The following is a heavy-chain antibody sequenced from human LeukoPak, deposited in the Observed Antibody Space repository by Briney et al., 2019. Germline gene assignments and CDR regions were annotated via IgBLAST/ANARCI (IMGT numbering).Heavy chain of an antibody. Sequence: PSETLSLTCTVSGGSISSGGYYWSWIRQHPGKGLEWIGYIYYSGSTNYNPSLKSRVTISVDTSKNQFSLKLSSVTAADTAVYYCARDSDSSGYYHFDYWGQGTLVTVSS. CDR1: GGSISSGGYY. J-gene: IGHJ4*02. D-gene: IGHD3-22*01. CDR3: ARDSDSSGYYHFDY. CDR2: IYYSGST. V-gene: IGHV4-61*08.